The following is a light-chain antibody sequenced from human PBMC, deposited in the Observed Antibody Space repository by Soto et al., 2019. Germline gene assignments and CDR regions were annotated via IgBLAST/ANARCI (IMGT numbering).Light chain of an antibody. J-gene: IGKJ1*01. CDR1: QSVSSN. V-gene: IGKV3-15*01. Sequence: EIVMTQSPATLSVSPGERATLSCRASQSVSSNLAWYQQKPGQAPRLLIYGASTRATGIPARFSGSGSGTEFTLTISSLQSEDFAVYYCQQYNKWSPSFGQGTKVEI. CDR2: GAS. CDR3: QQYNKWSPS.